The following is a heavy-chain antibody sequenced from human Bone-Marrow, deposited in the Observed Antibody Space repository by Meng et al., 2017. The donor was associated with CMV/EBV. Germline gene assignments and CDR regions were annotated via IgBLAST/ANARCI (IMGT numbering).Heavy chain of an antibody. Sequence: GSLRLSCAVYGGSFSGYYWSWIRQPPGKGLEWIGEINHSGSTNYNPSLKSRVTISVDTSKNQFSLKLSSVTAADTAVYYCARVVVSDYDFWSGYFQVQWDSCGMDVWGQGTTVTVSS. CDR2: INHSGST. J-gene: IGHJ6*02. CDR1: GGSFSGYY. CDR3: ARVVVSDYDFWSGYFQVQWDSCGMDV. D-gene: IGHD3-3*01. V-gene: IGHV4-34*01.